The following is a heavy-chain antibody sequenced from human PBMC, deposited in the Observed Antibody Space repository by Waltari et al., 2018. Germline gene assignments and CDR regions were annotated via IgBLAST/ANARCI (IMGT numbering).Heavy chain of an antibody. Sequence: QVQRVQSGAEVKKPGSSVKVSCKASGGTFSSYDISGVRQAPGQGLEWMGGIIPIFGTANYAPKFQGRVTITAAESTSTAYMELSSLRSEDTAVYYCARVRDYGDYYFDYWGQGTLVTVSS. V-gene: IGHV1-69*13. CDR1: GGTFSSYD. CDR3: ARVRDYGDYYFDY. J-gene: IGHJ4*02. D-gene: IGHD4-17*01. CDR2: IIPIFGTA.